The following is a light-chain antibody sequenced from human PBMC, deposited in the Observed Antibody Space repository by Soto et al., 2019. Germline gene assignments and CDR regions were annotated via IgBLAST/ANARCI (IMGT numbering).Light chain of an antibody. J-gene: IGKJ4*01. CDR3: QQYYDYPPLI. Sequence: EIVMTQSPATLSVSPGERATLSCRASRNINRKLAWYQQKPGHAPRLLISGASTSDTGSPARFSGSGSGTEFTLTISSLQSEDFAVYYCQQYYDYPPLIFGGGTKVEIK. V-gene: IGKV3-15*01. CDR1: RNINRK. CDR2: GAS.